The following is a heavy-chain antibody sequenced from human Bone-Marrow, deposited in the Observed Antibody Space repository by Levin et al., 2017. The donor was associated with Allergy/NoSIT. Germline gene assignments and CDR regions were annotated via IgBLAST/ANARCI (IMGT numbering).Heavy chain of an antibody. Sequence: TASETLSLTCGVSGGSISSNNWWSWVRQSPGKGLEWIGEIYHRGETQYNPSLKSRATISVDKSANQFSLKLSSVTAADTAVYYCATFACSRISCYGRYFQHWGQGTLVTVSS. CDR2: IYHRGET. CDR1: GGSISSNNW. D-gene: IGHD2-2*01. CDR3: ATFACSRISCYGRYFQH. V-gene: IGHV4-4*02. J-gene: IGHJ1*01.